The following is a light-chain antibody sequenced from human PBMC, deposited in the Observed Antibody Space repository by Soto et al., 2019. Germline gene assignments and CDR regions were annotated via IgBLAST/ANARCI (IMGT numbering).Light chain of an antibody. CDR2: GAS. Sequence: EIVLTQSPGTLSLSPGERATLSCRASQSVSSSYLAWYQQKPGQAPRLLIYGASSRATGIPDRFSGSGSGTDFPRTISRPEPEDFAVYYCQQYGSSPPWTFGPGTKVEIK. V-gene: IGKV3-20*01. J-gene: IGKJ1*01. CDR1: QSVSSSY. CDR3: QQYGSSPPWT.